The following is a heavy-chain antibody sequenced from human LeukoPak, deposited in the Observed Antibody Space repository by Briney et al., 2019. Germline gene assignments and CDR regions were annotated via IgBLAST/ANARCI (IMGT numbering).Heavy chain of an antibody. Sequence: GGSLRLSCVGSGFTFSSYSMSWVRQAPGKGLEWVSFISGSSTTRHYAVSVEGRFTVSRDTAKNSLYLQMNSLRADDTAVYYCARGPSRGLYGPGAYWGRGTLVSVSS. CDR2: ISGSSTTR. D-gene: IGHD3-10*01. CDR3: ARGPSRGLYGPGAY. V-gene: IGHV3-48*04. J-gene: IGHJ4*02. CDR1: GFTFSSYS.